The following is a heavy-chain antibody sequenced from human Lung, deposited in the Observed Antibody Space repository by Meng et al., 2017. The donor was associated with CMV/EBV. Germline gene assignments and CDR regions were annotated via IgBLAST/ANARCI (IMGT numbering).Heavy chain of an antibody. CDR1: RYSFSNYW. Sequence: GEXXKISCEGSRYSFSNYWIDWVRQMPGKGLEWMGSIYPGDSDTRYSPPFQGQVTISADESIRTAYLQWSTLKASDTAIYYCARRGMMTTRGYWFDPWGQGTLVTVSS. V-gene: IGHV5-51*01. D-gene: IGHD4-17*01. CDR3: ARRGMMTTRGYWFDP. J-gene: IGHJ5*02. CDR2: IYPGDSDT.